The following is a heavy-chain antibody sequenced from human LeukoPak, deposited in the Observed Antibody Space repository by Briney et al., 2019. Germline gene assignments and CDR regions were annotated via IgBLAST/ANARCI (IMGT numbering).Heavy chain of an antibody. CDR2: IFYSGST. D-gene: IGHD5-18*01. V-gene: IGHV4-61*03. CDR1: GGSISSGTFY. J-gene: IGHJ3*02. CDR3: ARRTTITANGAFDI. Sequence: PSQTLSLTRTVSGGSISSGTFYWVWIRQPPGKGLEWIGYIFYSGSTNYNPSLKSRVTISLDTSKNHFSLKLSSVTAADTGVYYCARRTTITANGAFDIWGQGTMVTVSS.